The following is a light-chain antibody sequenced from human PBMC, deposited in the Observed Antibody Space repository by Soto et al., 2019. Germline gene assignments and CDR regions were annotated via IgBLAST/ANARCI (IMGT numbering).Light chain of an antibody. J-gene: IGKJ1*01. CDR3: QQYNFYWT. CDR2: KAS. V-gene: IGKV1-5*03. CDR1: QTISHW. Sequence: DLQMTQSPSTLPASVGDRVTITCRASQTISHWLAWYQQKPGKVPKLLISKASSLESGVPSRLSGSVSGTEFTLTISSLQPDDFATYYCQQYNFYWTFGQGTKVEIK.